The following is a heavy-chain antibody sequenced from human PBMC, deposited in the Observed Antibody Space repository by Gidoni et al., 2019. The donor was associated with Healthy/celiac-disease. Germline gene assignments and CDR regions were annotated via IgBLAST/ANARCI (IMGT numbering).Heavy chain of an antibody. CDR3: AKVPIPEWELRMGYYFDY. V-gene: IGHV3-23*01. D-gene: IGHD1-26*01. Sequence: EVQLLESGGGLVQPGGSLRLSCAASGFTFSSYAMSWVRQAPGKGLEWVSAISGSGGSTYYADSVKGRFTISRDNSKNTLYLQMNSLRAEDTAVYYCAKVPIPEWELRMGYYFDYWGQGTLVTVSS. CDR1: GFTFSSYA. J-gene: IGHJ4*02. CDR2: ISGSGGST.